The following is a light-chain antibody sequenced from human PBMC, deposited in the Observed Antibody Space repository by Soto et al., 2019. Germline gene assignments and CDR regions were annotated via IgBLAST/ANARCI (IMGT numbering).Light chain of an antibody. V-gene: IGKV1-27*01. CDR3: QKYNSAPLT. CDR1: QGISNY. J-gene: IGKJ4*01. CDR2: AAS. Sequence: DLQMTQSPSSLSATVGDRVTLTCRASQGISNYLAWYQQKPGKIPKLLIYAASTLQAGVPSRFSGSGSGTDFTLTISSLQPEDVATYYCQKYNSAPLTFGGGTKVDI.